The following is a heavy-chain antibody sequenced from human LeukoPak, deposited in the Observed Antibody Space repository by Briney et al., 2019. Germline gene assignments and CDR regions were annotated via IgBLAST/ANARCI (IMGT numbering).Heavy chain of an antibody. J-gene: IGHJ3*02. CDR2: IYHNGNT. V-gene: IGHV4-4*02. D-gene: IGHD3-10*01. CDR1: GGSVSSSNW. CDR3: AKSNGYGLVDI. Sequence: SETLSLTCTISGGSVSSSNWWGWIRQPPGKVLEWIGEIYHNGNTGYNPSLKSRVTISVDKSKNQFSLSLTSVTAADTAVYYCAKSNGYGLVDIWGQGTVVTVSS.